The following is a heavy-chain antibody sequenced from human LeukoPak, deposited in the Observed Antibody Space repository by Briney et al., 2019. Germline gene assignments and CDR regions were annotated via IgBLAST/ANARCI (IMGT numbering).Heavy chain of an antibody. V-gene: IGHV3-23*01. J-gene: IGHJ4*02. Sequence: GGTLRLSCAASGFTFSSYGMSWVRQAPGKGLEWVSAISGSGGSTYYADSVKGRFTISRDHSKNTLYLQMNSLRAEDTAVYYCAKEQIRDYYGSGSSIDYWGQGTLVTVSS. D-gene: IGHD3-10*01. CDR1: GFTFSSYG. CDR2: ISGSGGST. CDR3: AKEQIRDYYGSGSSIDY.